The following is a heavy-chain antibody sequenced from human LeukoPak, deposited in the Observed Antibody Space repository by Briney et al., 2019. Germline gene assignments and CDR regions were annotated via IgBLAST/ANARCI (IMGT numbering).Heavy chain of an antibody. V-gene: IGHV1-2*02. CDR1: GSTFTGYY. J-gene: IGHJ6*03. CDR3: ARDSSSWFYYYYYMDV. Sequence: GASVKVSCKASGSTFTGYYMHWVRQAPGQGLEWMGWINPNSGGTNYAQKFQGRVTMTRDTSISTAYMELSRLRSDDTAVYYCARDSSSWFYYYYYMDVWGKGTTVTVSS. CDR2: INPNSGGT. D-gene: IGHD6-13*01.